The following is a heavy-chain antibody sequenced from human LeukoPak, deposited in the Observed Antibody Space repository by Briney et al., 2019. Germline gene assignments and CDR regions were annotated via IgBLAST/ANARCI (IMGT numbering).Heavy chain of an antibody. J-gene: IGHJ4*02. CDR3: ASLDQPDY. CDR1: GFTFSSYA. V-gene: IGHV3-30-3*01. Sequence: PGGSLRLSCAASGFTFSSYAMHWVRQAPGKGLEWVAVISYDGSNKYYADSVKGRFTISRDNSKNTLYLQMNSLRAEDAAVYYCASLDQPDYGAQGPLAPVSS. CDR2: ISYDGSNK.